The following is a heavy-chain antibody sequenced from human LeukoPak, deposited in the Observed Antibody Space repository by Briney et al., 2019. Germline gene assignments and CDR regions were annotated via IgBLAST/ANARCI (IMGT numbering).Heavy chain of an antibody. D-gene: IGHD3-3*01. V-gene: IGHV3-30*02. CDR1: GFSFNMYA. Sequence: PGGSLRLSCAASGFSFNMYAMHWVRQAPGKGLEWVAFIRYDGSNKYDADSAKGRFTISRDNSKNTLYLQMNSLRAEDTAVYYCARDQGTVFGYFTYWGQGTLVTVSS. J-gene: IGHJ4*02. CDR3: ARDQGTVFGYFTY. CDR2: IRYDGSNK.